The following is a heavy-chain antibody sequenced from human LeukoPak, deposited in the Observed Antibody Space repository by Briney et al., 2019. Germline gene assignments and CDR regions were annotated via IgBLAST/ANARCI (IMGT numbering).Heavy chain of an antibody. CDR3: ARDPGIQLWSYYFDY. CDR2: ISSGGDTI. J-gene: IGHJ4*02. D-gene: IGHD5-18*01. Sequence: GGSLRLSCATSGFTFSSYEMNWVRQAPGKGLEWVSYISSGGDTIYYADSVKGRFTISRDNTKNSLYLQMNSLRAEDTAVYYCARDPGIQLWSYYFDYWGPGTLVTVSS. CDR1: GFTFSSYE. V-gene: IGHV3-48*03.